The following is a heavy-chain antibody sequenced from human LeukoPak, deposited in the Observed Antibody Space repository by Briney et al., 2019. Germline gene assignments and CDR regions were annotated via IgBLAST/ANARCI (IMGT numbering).Heavy chain of an antibody. CDR2: IIPIFGTA. J-gene: IGHJ4*02. CDR3: ARDLPRRGIFGVVISSSYYFDY. D-gene: IGHD3-3*01. V-gene: IGHV1-69*13. Sequence: GASVKVSCKASGGTFSSYAISWVRQAPGQGLEWMGGIIPIFGTANYAQKFQGRVTITADESTSTAYMELRSLRSDDTAVYYCARDLPRRGIFGVVISSSYYFDYWGQGTLVTVSS. CDR1: GGTFSSYA.